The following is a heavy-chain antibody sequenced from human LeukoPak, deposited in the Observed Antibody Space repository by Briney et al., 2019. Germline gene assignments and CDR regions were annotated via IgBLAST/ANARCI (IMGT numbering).Heavy chain of an antibody. V-gene: IGHV1-69*13. D-gene: IGHD3-22*01. J-gene: IGHJ5*02. CDR3: ARASIDMIAVPTGFDP. Sequence: ASVTVSCKASGYTFTSYYMHWVRQAPGQGLEWMGGIIPIFGTANYAQKFQGRVTITADESTSTAYMELSSLRSEDTAVYYCARASIDMIAVPTGFDPWGQGTLVTVSS. CDR2: IIPIFGTA. CDR1: GYTFTSYY.